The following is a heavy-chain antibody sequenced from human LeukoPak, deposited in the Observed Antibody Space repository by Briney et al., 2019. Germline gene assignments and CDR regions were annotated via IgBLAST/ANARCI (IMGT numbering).Heavy chain of an antibody. V-gene: IGHV4-39*01. CDR1: GGSISRRGSF. J-gene: IGHJ5*02. CDR2: ISYNGGT. CDR3: ARPVAESGEISGWFDP. Sequence: SETLSLTCTVSGGSISRRGSFWGWLRQTPGTGLEWIASISYNGGTYYNPSLKSRVTISSDTSANQFSLKLYSLTAADTAVYYCARPVAESGEISGWFDPWGQGTLVIVSS. D-gene: IGHD4-23*01.